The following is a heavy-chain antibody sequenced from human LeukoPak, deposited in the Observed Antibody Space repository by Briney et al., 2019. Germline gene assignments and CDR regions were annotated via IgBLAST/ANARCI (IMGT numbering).Heavy chain of an antibody. CDR3: ARLPDTRTYDFWSGYYAGAYYYYMDV. CDR1: GYTFTGYY. J-gene: IGHJ6*03. CDR2: INPNSGGT. Sequence: ASVKVSCKASGYTFTGYYMHWVRQAPGQGLEWMGWINPNSGGTNYAQKFQGRVTMTRDTSISTAYMELSRLRSDDTAVYYCARLPDTRTYDFWSGYYAGAYYYYMDVWGKGTTVTVSS. V-gene: IGHV1-2*02. D-gene: IGHD3-3*01.